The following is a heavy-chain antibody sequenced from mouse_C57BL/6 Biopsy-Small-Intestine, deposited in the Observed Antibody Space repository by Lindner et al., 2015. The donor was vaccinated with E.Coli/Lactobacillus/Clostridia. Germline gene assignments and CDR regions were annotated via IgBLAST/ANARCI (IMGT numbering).Heavy chain of an antibody. V-gene: IGHV1-9*01. Sequence: VQLQESGAELMKPGASVKLSCKATGYIFTGSWIEWVKQRPGHGLEWIGEILPGSGNTNYNEKFKGKATFTADTSSNTAYMELSSLTTEDSAIYYCARDGYPWFAFWGQGTLVTVSA. D-gene: IGHD2-3*01. J-gene: IGHJ3*01. CDR1: GYIFTGSW. CDR3: ARDGYPWFAF. CDR2: ILPGSGNT.